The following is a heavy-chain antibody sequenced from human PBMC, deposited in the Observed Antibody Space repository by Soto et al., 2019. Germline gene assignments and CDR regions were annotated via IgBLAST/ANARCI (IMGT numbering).Heavy chain of an antibody. V-gene: IGHV3-33*01. Sequence: QVQLVESGGGVVQPGRSLRLSCAASGFTFSSYGMHWVRQAPGKGLEWVAVIWYDGSNKYYADSVKGRFTISRDNSKNTLYLQMNSLRAEDTAVYYCARGLHRHEGPIDYWGQGTLVTVSS. CDR1: GFTFSSYG. J-gene: IGHJ4*02. CDR2: IWYDGSNK. CDR3: ARGLHRHEGPIDY. D-gene: IGHD2-15*01.